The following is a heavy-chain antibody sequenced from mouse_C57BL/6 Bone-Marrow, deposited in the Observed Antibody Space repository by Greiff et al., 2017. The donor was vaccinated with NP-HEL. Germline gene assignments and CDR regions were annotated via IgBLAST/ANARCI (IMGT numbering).Heavy chain of an antibody. J-gene: IGHJ2*01. Sequence: QVQLQQPGAELVKPGASVKLSCKASGYTFTSYWMHWVKQRPGQGLEWIGIIHPNSGSTNYNEKFKSKATLTVDKSSSTAYMQLSSLTSEDSAVYYCARSPYYYYLDDYWGQGTTLTVSS. V-gene: IGHV1-64*01. D-gene: IGHD1-1*01. CDR2: IHPNSGST. CDR1: GYTFTSYW. CDR3: ARSPYYYYLDDY.